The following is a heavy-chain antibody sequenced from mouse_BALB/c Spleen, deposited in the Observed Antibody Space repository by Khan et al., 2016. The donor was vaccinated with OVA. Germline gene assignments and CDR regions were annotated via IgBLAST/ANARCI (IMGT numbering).Heavy chain of an antibody. CDR3: ARRYYFGYTFDH. CDR2: IYPRSGNT. V-gene: IGHV1-77*01. CDR1: GYTFTDYY. D-gene: IGHD1-2*01. J-gene: IGHJ3*01. Sequence: QVQLQQSGAELARPGASVKLSCKASGYTFTDYYINWLKQRTGQGLEWIGEIYPRSGNTYYNEKFKGKATLTADKSSSVAYMQLSSLTSEDSAVYFCARRYYFGYTFDHWGQGTLVTVSA.